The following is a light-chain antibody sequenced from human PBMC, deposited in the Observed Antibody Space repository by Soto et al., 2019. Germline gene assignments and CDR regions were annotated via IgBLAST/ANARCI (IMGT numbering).Light chain of an antibody. Sequence: EIVLTQSPATLSLSPGETATLSCRASQSVSRYLAWYQQKPGQAPRILIYSASNRATGIPARFSGSGSGTDFTLTISSLDPEDFAVYYCQQRSNWPLTFGGGTKVEIK. CDR3: QQRSNWPLT. J-gene: IGKJ4*01. CDR1: QSVSRY. CDR2: SAS. V-gene: IGKV3-11*01.